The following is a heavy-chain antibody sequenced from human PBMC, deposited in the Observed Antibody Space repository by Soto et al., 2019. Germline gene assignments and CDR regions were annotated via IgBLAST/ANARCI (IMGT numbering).Heavy chain of an antibody. Sequence: QVQLVQSGAEVKKPGASVKVSCKASGYTFTSYGISWVRQAPGQGLEWMGWISAYNGNTNYAQKLQGSVTMTTHTSTSTAYMELRSLTSADTAVYSCARAYGDYVCDYWGQGTLVTVSS. V-gene: IGHV1-18*01. D-gene: IGHD4-17*01. CDR3: ARAYGDYVCDY. J-gene: IGHJ4*02. CDR2: ISAYNGNT. CDR1: GYTFTSYG.